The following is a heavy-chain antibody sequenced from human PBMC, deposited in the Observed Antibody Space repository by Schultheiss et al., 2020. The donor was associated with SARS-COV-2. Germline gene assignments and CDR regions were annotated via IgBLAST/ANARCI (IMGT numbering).Heavy chain of an antibody. J-gene: IGHJ3*02. Sequence: SETLSLTCTVSGGSISSGSYYWSWIRQPAGKGLEWIGRIHTSGSTNYNPSLKRRVTISVDTSKNQFSLKLSSVTSADTAVYYCAASWEDAFDIWGQGTMVTVSS. CDR1: GGSISSGSYY. D-gene: IGHD1-26*01. V-gene: IGHV4-61*02. CDR3: AASWEDAFDI. CDR2: IHTSGST.